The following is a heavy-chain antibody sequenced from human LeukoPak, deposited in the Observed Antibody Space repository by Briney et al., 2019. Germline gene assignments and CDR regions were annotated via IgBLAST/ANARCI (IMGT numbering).Heavy chain of an antibody. CDR1: GGSISNNHYY. CDR2: IYHSGST. J-gene: IGHJ4*02. D-gene: IGHD6-6*01. Sequence: PSQTLSLTCTVSGGSISNNHYYWTWIRQPPGKGLEWIGYIYHSGSTYYNPSLKSRVTISVDKSKNQFSLKLTSVTAADTAVYYCAGSSSSYRVYFDYWGQGTLVTVSS. V-gene: IGHV4-30-2*01. CDR3: AGSSSSYRVYFDY.